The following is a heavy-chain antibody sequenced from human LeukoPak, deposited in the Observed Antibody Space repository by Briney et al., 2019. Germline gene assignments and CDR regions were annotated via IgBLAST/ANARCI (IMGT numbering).Heavy chain of an antibody. J-gene: IGHJ5*02. CDR2: INHSGST. CDR1: GGSFSGYY. D-gene: IGHD2-2*01. V-gene: IGHV4-34*01. CDR3: ARRCYGPRWFDP. Sequence: SETLSLTCAVYGGSFSGYYWSWIRQPPGKGLEWIGEINHSGSTNYSPSLKSRVTISVDTSKNQFSLKLSSVTAADTAVYYCARRCYGPRWFDPWGQGTLVTVSS.